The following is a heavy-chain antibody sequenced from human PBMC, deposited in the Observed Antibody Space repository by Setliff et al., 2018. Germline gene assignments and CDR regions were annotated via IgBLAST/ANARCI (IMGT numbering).Heavy chain of an antibody. V-gene: IGHV3-73*01. CDR2: IRGRTDNYAT. Sequence: PGGSLRLSCAASGFSFSGAAVYWVRQASVKGLEWIGRIRGRTDNYATAYAASVTARFTISRDDSKNTAYLQVNSLKTEDTAVYYCAITMTTGVDFFDYWGQGALVTVSS. CDR1: GFSFSGAA. J-gene: IGHJ4*02. CDR3: AITMTTGVDFFDY. D-gene: IGHD4-17*01.